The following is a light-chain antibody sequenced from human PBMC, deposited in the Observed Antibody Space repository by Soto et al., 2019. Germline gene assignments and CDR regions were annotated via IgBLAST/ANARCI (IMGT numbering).Light chain of an antibody. J-gene: IGKJ5*01. CDR3: QQYEKLPIT. V-gene: IGKV1-33*01. CDR2: DAS. CDR1: QDISTS. Sequence: DIQMTQSPSSLSTSVGDRVTITCQASQDISTSLNWYQQKPGKAPKLLMYDASNLETGVPSRFSGSGSGTDFTLTINSLQTEDIATYYCQQYEKLPITFGPGTRL.